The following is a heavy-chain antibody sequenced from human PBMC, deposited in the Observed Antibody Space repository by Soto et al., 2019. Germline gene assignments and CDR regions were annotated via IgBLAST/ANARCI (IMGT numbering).Heavy chain of an antibody. CDR2: IIPILGIA. D-gene: IGHD3-22*01. CDR1: VGTLSSYT. Sequence: QVQLVQSGAEVKKPGSSVKVSCKASVGTLSSYTISWVLQAPGQGLEWMGRIIPILGIANYAQKFQGRVTINADKSTSTAYMELSSLRSEDTAVYSCARDAYYDRSGYPDDYWGQGTLVTVSS. CDR3: ARDAYYDRSGYPDDY. J-gene: IGHJ4*02. V-gene: IGHV1-69*08.